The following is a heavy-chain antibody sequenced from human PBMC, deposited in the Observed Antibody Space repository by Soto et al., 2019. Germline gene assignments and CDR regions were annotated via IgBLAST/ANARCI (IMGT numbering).Heavy chain of an antibody. CDR1: GGSISSGGYY. D-gene: IGHD6-13*01. J-gene: IGHJ3*02. CDR2: IYYSGST. CDR3: ATRATGIAAAVGDAFDI. Sequence: QVQLQESGPGLVKPSQTLSLTCTVSGGSISSGGYYWSWIRQHPGKGLEWIGYIYYSGSTYYNPSLKSLVTISVDTSKNQFSLKLSSVTAADTAVYYCATRATGIAAAVGDAFDIWGQGTMVTVSS. V-gene: IGHV4-31*01.